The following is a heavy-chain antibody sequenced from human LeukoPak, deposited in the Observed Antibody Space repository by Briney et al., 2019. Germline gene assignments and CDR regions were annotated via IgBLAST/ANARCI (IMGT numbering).Heavy chain of an antibody. V-gene: IGHV4-39*07. CDR3: AKSTYYYDTFVNAFDF. J-gene: IGHJ3*01. CDR1: GGSVSSSHY. CDR2: IYYGGST. Sequence: SETLSLTCTVSGGSVSSSHYWGWIRQPPGKGLEWIGSIYYGGSTYYNASLRSRVTTSVDTSKDQFSLKLSSVTAADTAVYYCAKSTYYYDTFVNAFDFWGQGTVVTVSS. D-gene: IGHD3-22*01.